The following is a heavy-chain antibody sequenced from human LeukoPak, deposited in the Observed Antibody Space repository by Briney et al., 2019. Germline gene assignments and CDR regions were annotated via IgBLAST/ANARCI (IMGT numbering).Heavy chain of an antibody. CDR1: PDSINSYY. V-gene: IGHV4-59*01. Sequence: SETLSLNCAVSPDSINSYYLSWIRQPPGRGLQWLGHIYSSGSSTYTPSLRGRVTISVDMSQNQFSLQLTSVTAADTAVYYCARGRVVVVPAAYDAFALWGQGKMVTVSS. CDR2: IYSSGSS. J-gene: IGHJ3*01. D-gene: IGHD2-2*01. CDR3: ARGRVVVVPAAYDAFAL.